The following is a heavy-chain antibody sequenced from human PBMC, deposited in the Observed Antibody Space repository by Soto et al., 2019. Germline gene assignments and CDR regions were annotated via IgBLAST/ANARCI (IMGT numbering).Heavy chain of an antibody. D-gene: IGHD2-21*02. CDR1: GFTFSSYW. Sequence: EVQLVESGGGLVQPGGSLRLSCAASGFTFSSYWMHWVRQAPGKGLVWVSRINSDGSSTSYADSVKGRFTISRDNAKNTLYLQINSRGAEATAVYDCARNLYCGGGCYSLYGMDVWGQGTTVTVSS. CDR2: INSDGSST. J-gene: IGHJ6*02. V-gene: IGHV3-74*01. CDR3: ARNLYCGGGCYSLYGMDV.